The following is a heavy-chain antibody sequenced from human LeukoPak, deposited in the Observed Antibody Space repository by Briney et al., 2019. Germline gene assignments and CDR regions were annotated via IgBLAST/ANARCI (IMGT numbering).Heavy chain of an antibody. CDR1: GYTFTGYY. V-gene: IGHV1-2*02. CDR2: INPNSGGT. CDR3: ARVEDYDILTGYYSYNWFDP. J-gene: IGHJ5*02. Sequence: ASVKVSCKASGYTFTGYYMHWVRQAPGQGLEWMGWINPNSGGTNYAQKFQGRVTMTRDTSISTAYMELSRLRSDDTAVYYCARVEDYDILTGYYSYNWFDPRGQGTLVTVSS. D-gene: IGHD3-9*01.